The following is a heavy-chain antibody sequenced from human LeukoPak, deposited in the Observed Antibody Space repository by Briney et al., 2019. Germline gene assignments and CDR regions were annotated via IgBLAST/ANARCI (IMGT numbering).Heavy chain of an antibody. D-gene: IGHD6-13*01. CDR3: ARGDQIAAAGRNWYFDL. CDR2: INPSGGST. J-gene: IGHJ2*01. Sequence: ASVKVSCKASGYTFTSYYMHWVRQAPGQGLEWMGIINPSGGSTSYAQKFQGRVTMTRDTSTSTVYMELSSLRPEDTAVYYCARGDQIAAAGRNWYFDLWGRGTLVTVSS. V-gene: IGHV1-46*01. CDR1: GYTFTSYY.